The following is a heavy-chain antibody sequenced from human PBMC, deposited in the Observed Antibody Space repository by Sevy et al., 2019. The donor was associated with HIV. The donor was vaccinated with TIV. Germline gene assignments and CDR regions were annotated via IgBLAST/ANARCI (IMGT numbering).Heavy chain of an antibody. V-gene: IGHV5-51*01. D-gene: IGHD6-13*01. CDR3: ARLPVAAAGLYYFDY. J-gene: IGHJ4*02. CDR2: VYPGDSDT. Sequence: GESLKISCKGSGYSCANDWIGWVRQMPGKGLEWMGIVYPGDSDTTYSPSFQGQVTISVDKSISTAYLQWYSLKASDTAMYYCARLPVAAAGLYYFDYWGQGTLVTVSS. CDR1: GYSCANDW.